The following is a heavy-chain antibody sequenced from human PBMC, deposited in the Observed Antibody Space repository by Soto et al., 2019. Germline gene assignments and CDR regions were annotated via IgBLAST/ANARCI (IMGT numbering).Heavy chain of an antibody. Sequence: PSDTLSLTCAVYGGSFSDYHWSWIRQPPGKGLEWIGEINHSGSTNYNPSLKSRVTISVDTSKNQLSLKLSSVTAADTAVYYCGGITVPDWGQGTLVTSPQ. CDR2: INHSGST. J-gene: IGHJ4*02. CDR3: GGITVPD. V-gene: IGHV4-34*01. CDR1: GGSFSDYH. D-gene: IGHD6-19*01.